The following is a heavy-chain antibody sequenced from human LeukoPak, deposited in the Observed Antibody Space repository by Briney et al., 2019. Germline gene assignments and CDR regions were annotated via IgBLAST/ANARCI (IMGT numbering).Heavy chain of an antibody. J-gene: IGHJ4*02. CDR1: GGSISSYY. D-gene: IGHD3-9*01. CDR2: IHSGGST. V-gene: IGHV4-4*07. CDR3: ARRDYNTRTFDY. Sequence: SETLSLTCTVSGGSISSYYWSWIRQPAGKGLEWIGRIHSGGSTNYNPSLKSRVTISVDTSKNQFSLNLSSVTAADTAVYYCARRDYNTRTFDYWGQGNLVTVSS.